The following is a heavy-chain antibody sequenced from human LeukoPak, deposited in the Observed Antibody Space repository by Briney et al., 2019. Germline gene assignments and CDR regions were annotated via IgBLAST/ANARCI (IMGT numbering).Heavy chain of an antibody. CDR3: AKLEATATFDY. V-gene: IGHV4-39*02. Sequence: SETLSLTCTVSGGSISSSSYYWGWIRQPPGKGLEWIGSIYYSGSTYYNPSLESRPTMSVDTSKNHFSLRLSSVTAADTAVYYCAKLEATATFDYWGPGILVTVSS. D-gene: IGHD2-21*02. CDR2: IYYSGST. J-gene: IGHJ4*02. CDR1: GGSISSSSYY.